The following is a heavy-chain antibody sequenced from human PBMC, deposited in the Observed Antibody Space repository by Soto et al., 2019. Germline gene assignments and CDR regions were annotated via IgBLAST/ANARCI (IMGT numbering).Heavy chain of an antibody. D-gene: IGHD3-3*01. CDR3: ATERLTSPTLLRFLEWLPTFDP. V-gene: IGHV1-24*01. Sequence: ASVKVSCKVSGYTLTELSMHWVRQAPGKGLEWMGGFDPEDGETIYAQKFQGRVTMTEDTSTDTAYMELSSPRSEDTAAYYCATERLTSPTLLRFLEWLPTFDPWGQGTLVTVSS. CDR1: GYTLTELS. J-gene: IGHJ5*02. CDR2: FDPEDGET.